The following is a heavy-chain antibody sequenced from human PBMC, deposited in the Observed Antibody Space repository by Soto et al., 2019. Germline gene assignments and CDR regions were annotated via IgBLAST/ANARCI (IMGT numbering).Heavy chain of an antibody. CDR2: IYYSGST. V-gene: IGHV4-59*01. D-gene: IGHD2-2*01. J-gene: IGHJ5*02. Sequence: QVQLQESGPGLVKPSETLSLTCTVSGGSISSYYWSWIRQPPGQGLEWIGYIYYSGSTNYNPSLKSRVTISVDTSKNQCSLKLSSVTAADTAVYYCARQDIVVVPAASERAFDPWGQGTLVTVSS. CDR1: GGSISSYY. CDR3: ARQDIVVVPAASERAFDP.